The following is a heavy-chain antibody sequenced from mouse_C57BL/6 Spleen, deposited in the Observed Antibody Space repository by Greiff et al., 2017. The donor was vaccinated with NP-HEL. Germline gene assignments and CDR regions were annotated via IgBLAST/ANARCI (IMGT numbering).Heavy chain of an antibody. D-gene: IGHD1-1*01. J-gene: IGHJ2*01. V-gene: IGHV1-26*01. CDR3: AREGYYYGSSLYFDY. CDR1: GYTFTDYY. Sequence: VQLQQSGPELVKPGASVKISCKASGYTFTDYYMNWVKQSHGKSLEWIGDINPNNGGTSYNQKFKGKATLTVDKSSSTAYMELRSLTSEDSAVYYCAREGYYYGSSLYFDYWGQGTTLTVSS. CDR2: INPNNGGT.